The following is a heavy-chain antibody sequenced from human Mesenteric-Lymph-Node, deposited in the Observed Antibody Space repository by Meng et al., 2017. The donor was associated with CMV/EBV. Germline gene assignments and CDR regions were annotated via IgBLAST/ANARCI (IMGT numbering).Heavy chain of an antibody. CDR3: ASFPGYSSSWEYYYYGMDA. V-gene: IGHV3-21*01. CDR2: ISSSSSYI. CDR1: GFTFSSYS. J-gene: IGHJ6*02. Sequence: GESLKISCAASGFTFSSYSMNWVRQAPGKGLEWVSSISSSSSYIYYADSVKGRFTISRDNAKNSLYLQMNSLRAEDTAVYYCASFPGYSSSWEYYYYGMDAWGQGTTVTVSS. D-gene: IGHD6-13*01.